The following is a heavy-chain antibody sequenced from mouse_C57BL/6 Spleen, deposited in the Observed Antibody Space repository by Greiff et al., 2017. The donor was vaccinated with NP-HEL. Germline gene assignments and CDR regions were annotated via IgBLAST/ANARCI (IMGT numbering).Heavy chain of an antibody. CDR1: GYAFSSSW. Sequence: QVQLKESGPELVKPGASVKISCKASGYAFSSSWMNWVKQRPGKGLEWIGRLYPGDGDTNYNGKFKGKATLTADKSSSTAYMQLSSLTSEDSAVYFCARSVLVDYWGQGTTLTVSS. CDR2: LYPGDGDT. D-gene: IGHD4-1*01. J-gene: IGHJ2*01. V-gene: IGHV1-82*01. CDR3: ARSVLVDY.